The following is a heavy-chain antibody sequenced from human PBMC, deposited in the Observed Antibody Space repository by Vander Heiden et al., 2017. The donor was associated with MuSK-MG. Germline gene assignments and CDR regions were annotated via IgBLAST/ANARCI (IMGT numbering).Heavy chain of an antibody. V-gene: IGHV4-31*03. CDR3: ARFRVDYFTNGGGYTGGFDY. CDR1: GGPISSSGYY. J-gene: IGHJ4*02. D-gene: IGHD2-8*01. Sequence: QVQLQESGPGLVKPSPTLSLTCTVPGGPISSSGYYWSCIRQHPGKGLEWIGYIYYSGSTYYNPSIKRRVTIAVDTSKNQFSLKRSSVTAADTAVYYCARFRVDYFTNGGGYTGGFDYWGQGTLVTVYS. CDR2: IYYSGST.